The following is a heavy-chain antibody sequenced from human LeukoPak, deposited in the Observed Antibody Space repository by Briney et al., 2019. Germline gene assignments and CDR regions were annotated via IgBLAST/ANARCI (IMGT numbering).Heavy chain of an antibody. CDR2: ISSSSSYI. CDR3: ARDSGVVAATDY. V-gene: IGHV3-21*01. J-gene: IGHJ4*02. D-gene: IGHD2-15*01. Sequence: GGSLRLSCAASGFTVSSYSMNWVRQAPGKGLEWVSSISSSSSYIYYADSVKGRFTISRDNAKNSLYLQMNSLRAEDTAVYYCARDSGVVAATDYWGQGTLVTVSS. CDR1: GFTVSSYS.